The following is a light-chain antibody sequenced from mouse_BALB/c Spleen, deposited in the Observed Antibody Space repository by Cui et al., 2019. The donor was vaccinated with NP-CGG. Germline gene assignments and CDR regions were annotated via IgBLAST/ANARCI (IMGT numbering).Light chain of an antibody. CDR3: ALWYSNHWV. CDR2: GTN. J-gene: IGLJ1*01. Sequence: QAVFTEESAFTTSPGETVTLTCRSSTGAVTTNNYANWVQEKPDHLFTGLIGGTNNRAPGVPARFSGSLIGDKAALTITGAQTEDEAIYFCALWYSNHWVFGGGTKLTVL. CDR1: TGAVTTNNY. V-gene: IGLV1*01.